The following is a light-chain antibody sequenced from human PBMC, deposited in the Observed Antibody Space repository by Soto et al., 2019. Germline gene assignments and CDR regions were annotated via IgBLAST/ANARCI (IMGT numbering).Light chain of an antibody. J-gene: IGKJ4*01. Sequence: DIVLTQSPATLSLSPGERATLSCRASQSVSSYLAWYQQKPGQAPRLLIYDASNRAAGIPVRFSGSGSGTNFTLTISSLEPEDVGVYYCQHRSGWPLSFGGGTKVEIK. V-gene: IGKV3-11*01. CDR3: QHRSGWPLS. CDR2: DAS. CDR1: QSVSSY.